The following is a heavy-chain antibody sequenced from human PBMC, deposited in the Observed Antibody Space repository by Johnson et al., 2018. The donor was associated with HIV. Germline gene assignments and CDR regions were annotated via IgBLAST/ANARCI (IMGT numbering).Heavy chain of an antibody. Sequence: QVQLVESGGGVVQPGRSLRLSCAASGFSFSTYAMHWVRQAPGKGLEWVAVMSYDGTNTYYADSVKGRFTISRDNSKNTLYLQMNSLRAEDTAVYYCAKIRITMIVVVEGVDAFDIWGQGTMVTVSS. CDR1: GFSFSTYA. CDR3: AKIRITMIVVVEGVDAFDI. J-gene: IGHJ3*02. V-gene: IGHV3-30*18. CDR2: MSYDGTNT. D-gene: IGHD3-22*01.